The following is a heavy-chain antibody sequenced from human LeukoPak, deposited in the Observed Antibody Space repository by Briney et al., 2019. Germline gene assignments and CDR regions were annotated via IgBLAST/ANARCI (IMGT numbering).Heavy chain of an antibody. CDR2: IKSKTDGGTT. D-gene: IGHD2-15*01. CDR3: ARGTEDELPGGWFDP. Sequence: RAGGSLRLSCAASGFTFSNAWMSWVRQAPGKGLEWVGRIKSKTDGGTTDFAAPVKGRFTISRDDSKNTLYLQMNSLRAEDTAVYYCARGTEDELPGGWFDPWGQGTLVTVSS. CDR1: GFTFSNAW. J-gene: IGHJ5*02. V-gene: IGHV3-15*01.